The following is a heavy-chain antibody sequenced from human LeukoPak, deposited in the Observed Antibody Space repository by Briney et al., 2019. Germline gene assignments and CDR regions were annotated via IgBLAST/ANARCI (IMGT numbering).Heavy chain of an antibody. V-gene: IGHV4-59*01. CDR3: ARATYYYDSSGYYYYYYGMDV. CDR1: GGSISSYY. Sequence: SETLSLTCTVSGGSISSYYWGWIRQPPGKGLEWIGYIYYSGSTNYNPSLKSRVTISVDTSKNQFSLKLSSVTAADTAVYYCARATYYYDSSGYYYYYYGMDVWGQGTTVTVSS. CDR2: IYYSGST. J-gene: IGHJ6*02. D-gene: IGHD3-22*01.